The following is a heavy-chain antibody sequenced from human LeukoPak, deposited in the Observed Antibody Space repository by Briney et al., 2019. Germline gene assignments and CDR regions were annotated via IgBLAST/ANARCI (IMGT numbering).Heavy chain of an antibody. J-gene: IGHJ4*02. Sequence: SSETLSLTCTVSGGSISSYYWSWIRQPPGKGLEWIGYIHYSGSTYYNPSLTSRVSISIDTPKNQFSLRLSSVTAADTAVYYCAREGSRDFWSGPVYYFDYWGQGTLVTVSS. D-gene: IGHD3-3*01. V-gene: IGHV4-59*01. CDR3: AREGSRDFWSGPVYYFDY. CDR1: GGSISSYY. CDR2: IHYSGST.